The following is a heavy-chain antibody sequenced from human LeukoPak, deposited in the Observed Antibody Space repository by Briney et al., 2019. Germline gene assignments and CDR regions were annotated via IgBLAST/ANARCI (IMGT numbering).Heavy chain of an antibody. V-gene: IGHV3-23*01. CDR1: GFNFSTYS. CDR3: AKDDAWLQYDY. Sequence: PGGSLRLSCVASGFNFSTYSMNWVREAPGKGLEWVSGISGSGDTTYYADSVKGRFTISRDNSKNTLYLQMNSLRVEDTAVFYCAKDDAWLQYDYWGQGTLVTVSS. J-gene: IGHJ4*02. CDR2: ISGSGDTT. D-gene: IGHD5-24*01.